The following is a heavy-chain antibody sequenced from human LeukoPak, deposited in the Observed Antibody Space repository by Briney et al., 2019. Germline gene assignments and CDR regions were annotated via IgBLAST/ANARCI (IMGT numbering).Heavy chain of an antibody. CDR3: ARDGGSAWFLDY. D-gene: IGHD6-19*01. CDR2: ISSSSSYI. V-gene: IGHV3-21*01. Sequence: PGGSLRLSCAASGFTFISYSMNWVRQAPGKGLEWVSSISSSSSYIYYADSVKGRFTISRDNAKNSLYLQMNSLRAEDTAVYYCARDGGSAWFLDYWGQGTLVTVSS. CDR1: GFTFISYS. J-gene: IGHJ4*02.